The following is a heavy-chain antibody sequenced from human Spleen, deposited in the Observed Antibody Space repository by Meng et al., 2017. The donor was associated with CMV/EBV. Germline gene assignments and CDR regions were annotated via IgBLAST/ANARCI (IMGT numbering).Heavy chain of an antibody. CDR3: ARGEMATIGY. J-gene: IGHJ4*02. Sequence: ESLKISCTVSGGSVTSISYYWNWIRQPPGKGLEWVAYIYYSGSTVYNPSLKSRVTMSVDTSKNQVSLKLRSVTAADTAVYFCARGEMATIGYWGQGTVVTVSS. V-gene: IGHV4-61*01. CDR2: IYYSGST. CDR1: GGSVTSISYY. D-gene: IGHD5-24*01.